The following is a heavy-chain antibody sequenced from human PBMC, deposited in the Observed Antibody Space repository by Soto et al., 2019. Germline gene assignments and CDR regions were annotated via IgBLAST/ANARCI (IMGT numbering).Heavy chain of an antibody. CDR3: ARDAYSRSFDP. CDR2: IYYSGST. CDR1: GGSISSYY. J-gene: IGHJ5*02. D-gene: IGHD6-13*01. Sequence: PSETLSLTCTVSGGSISSYYWSWIRQPPGKGLEWIGYIYYSGSTNYNPSLKSRVTISVDTSKNQFSLKLSSVTAADTAVYYCARDAYSRSFDPWGQGTLVTVSS. V-gene: IGHV4-59*01.